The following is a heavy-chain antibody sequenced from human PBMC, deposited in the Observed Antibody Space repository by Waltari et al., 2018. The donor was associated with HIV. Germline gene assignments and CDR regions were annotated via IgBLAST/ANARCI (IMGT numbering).Heavy chain of an antibody. CDR2: ISKYNGNT. J-gene: IGHJ3*02. V-gene: IGHV1-18*01. CDR1: GYMFTNFG. CDR3: AREGTFDI. Sequence: QGHLVQSGAEMRKPGASVKVSCEASGYMFTNFGISWVRQAPGQGLEWMGRISKYNGNTNYAQKVRGRVTMTTDPSVSTAYMELRTLKSDDTATYYCAREGTFDIWGQGTMVTVSS.